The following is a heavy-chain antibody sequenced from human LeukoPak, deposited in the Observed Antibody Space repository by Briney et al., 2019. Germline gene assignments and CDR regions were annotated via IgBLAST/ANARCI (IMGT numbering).Heavy chain of an antibody. V-gene: IGHV3-48*04. D-gene: IGHD3-22*01. CDR3: ARDHLGYSFDY. CDR1: GFTFSTYG. CDR2: INSAGNII. J-gene: IGHJ4*02. Sequence: GGSLRLSCAASGFTFSTYGMHWVRQAPGKGLEWLSYINSAGNIIYYADSVKGRFTVSRDNTRKSLSLEMNTLRVEDTAIYYCARDHLGYSFDYWGQGTLVTVSS.